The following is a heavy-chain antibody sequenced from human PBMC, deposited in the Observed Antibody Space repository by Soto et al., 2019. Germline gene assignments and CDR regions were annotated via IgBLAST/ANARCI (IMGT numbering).Heavy chain of an antibody. V-gene: IGHV3-23*01. CDR3: ARTTSSSGWRPYYFDY. Sequence: PGGSLRLSCAASGFTLVGNAMSWVRQAPGKGLEWVSSVSGGGGSTFYTDSVRGRFAISRDNSKNTLFLQMNSLRAEDTAVYYCARTTSSSGWRPYYFDYWGQGTLVTVSS. J-gene: IGHJ4*02. CDR2: VSGGGGST. CDR1: GFTLVGNA. D-gene: IGHD6-19*01.